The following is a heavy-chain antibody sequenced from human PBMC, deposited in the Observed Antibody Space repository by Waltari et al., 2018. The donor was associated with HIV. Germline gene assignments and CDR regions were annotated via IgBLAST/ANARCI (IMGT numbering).Heavy chain of an antibody. CDR3: AKDSRRIYGDYGSTYYYYGMDV. Sequence: EVQLLESGGGLVQPGGSLRLSCAASGFTFSSYAMSWVRQAPGKGLEWVSASSGSGGSTYYADCVKGRFTICRDNAKNTLYLQMNSLRSEDTAVYYCAKDSRRIYGDYGSTYYYYGMDVWGQGTTVTVSS. CDR2: SSGSGGST. V-gene: IGHV3-23*01. CDR1: GFTFSSYA. D-gene: IGHD4-17*01. J-gene: IGHJ6*02.